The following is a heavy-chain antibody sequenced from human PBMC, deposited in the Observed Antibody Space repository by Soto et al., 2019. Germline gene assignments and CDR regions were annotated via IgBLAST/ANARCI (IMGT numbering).Heavy chain of an antibody. CDR2: ISAYNGNT. Sequence: AAVKVSCKASGYTFTSYGISWVRQAPGQGLEWMGWISAYNGNTNYAQKLQGRVTMTTDTSTSTAYMELRSLRSDDTAVYYCARVGIAVAGTGKIDYWGQGTLVTVSS. CDR3: ARVGIAVAGTGKIDY. CDR1: GYTFTSYG. D-gene: IGHD6-19*01. V-gene: IGHV1-18*01. J-gene: IGHJ4*02.